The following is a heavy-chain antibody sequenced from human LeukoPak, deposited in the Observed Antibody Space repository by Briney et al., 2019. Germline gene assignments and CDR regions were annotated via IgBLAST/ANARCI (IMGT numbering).Heavy chain of an antibody. J-gene: IGHJ4*02. Sequence: TSQTLSLTCTVSGGSISSGHFYWSWIRQPAGEGLGWIGRIYTSGSPNYNPSLKSRVTISVDTSKNQFSLRLSSVTAADTAVYYCAREWSAAPFYYFDYWGQGTLVTVSS. CDR2: IYTSGSP. CDR3: AREWSAAPFYYFDY. CDR1: GGSISSGHFY. V-gene: IGHV4-61*02. D-gene: IGHD3-3*02.